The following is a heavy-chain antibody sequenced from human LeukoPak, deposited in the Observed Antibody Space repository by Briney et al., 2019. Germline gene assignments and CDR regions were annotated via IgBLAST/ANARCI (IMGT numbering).Heavy chain of an antibody. CDR3: ARGYGGNSGTFDY. V-gene: IGHV3-66*01. Sequence: GGSLRLSCAASGFTVSSNYMSWVRQAPGKGLEWVSVICSGGSTYYADSVKGRFTISRDNSKNTLYLQMNSLRAEDTAVYYCARGYGGNSGTFDYWGQGTLVTVSS. D-gene: IGHD4-23*01. J-gene: IGHJ4*02. CDR1: GFTVSSNY. CDR2: ICSGGST.